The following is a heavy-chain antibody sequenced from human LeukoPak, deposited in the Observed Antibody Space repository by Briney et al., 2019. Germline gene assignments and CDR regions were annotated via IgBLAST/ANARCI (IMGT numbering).Heavy chain of an antibody. D-gene: IGHD2-15*01. Sequence: GRSLRLSCEASGFTFSSYAMHWVRQAPVKGLEWVAVISYDGSNKYYADSVKGRFTISRDNSKNTLYLQMNSLRAEDTAVYYCASGRYCSGGSCYVAGGYFQHWGQGTLVTVPS. V-gene: IGHV3-30*04. J-gene: IGHJ1*01. CDR3: ASGRYCSGGSCYVAGGYFQH. CDR1: GFTFSSYA. CDR2: ISYDGSNK.